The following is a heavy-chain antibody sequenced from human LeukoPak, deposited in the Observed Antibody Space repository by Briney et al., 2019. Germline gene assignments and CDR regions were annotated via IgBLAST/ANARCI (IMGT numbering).Heavy chain of an antibody. CDR1: GFTFSNYA. CDR2: ISYDGSNK. J-gene: IGHJ4*02. V-gene: IGHV3-30*04. CDR3: ARGPDYDILADHFDY. Sequence: GESLRLSCAASGFTFSNYALHWVRQAPGKGLEWVAVISYDGSNKFYADSVRGRFTISRDNSKNTLFLQMNSLRPEDTAVYYCARGPDYDILADHFDYWGQGTLVTVSS. D-gene: IGHD3-9*01.